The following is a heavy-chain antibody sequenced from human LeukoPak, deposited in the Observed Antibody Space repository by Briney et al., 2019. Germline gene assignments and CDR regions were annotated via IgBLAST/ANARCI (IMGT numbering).Heavy chain of an antibody. CDR1: GYSFTGYY. Sequence: GASVKVSCKASGYSFTGYYMHWVRQAPGQGLEWMGWINPNSGGTNYAQKFQGRVTMTRDTSISTGYMEVSRLRSDDTAVYYCARGSYYYDSSGYLNYWGQGTLVTVSS. D-gene: IGHD3-22*01. CDR2: INPNSGGT. CDR3: ARGSYYYDSSGYLNY. J-gene: IGHJ4*02. V-gene: IGHV1-2*02.